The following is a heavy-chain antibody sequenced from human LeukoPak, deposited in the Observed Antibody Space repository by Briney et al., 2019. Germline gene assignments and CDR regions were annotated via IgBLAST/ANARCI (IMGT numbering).Heavy chain of an antibody. CDR3: ANGDSSGYPSHFDY. CDR1: GFTFSSYA. CDR2: ISGSGGST. D-gene: IGHD3-22*01. V-gene: IGHV3-23*01. Sequence: HPGGSLRPSCAASGFTFSSYAMSWVRQAPGKGLEWVSAISGSGGSTYYADSVKGRFTISRDNSKNTLYLQMNSLRAEDTAVYYCANGDSSGYPSHFDYWGQGTLVTVSS. J-gene: IGHJ4*02.